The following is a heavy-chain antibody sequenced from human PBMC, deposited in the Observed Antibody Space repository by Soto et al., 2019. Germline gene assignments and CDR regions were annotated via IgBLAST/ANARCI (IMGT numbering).Heavy chain of an antibody. CDR1: GGSISSYY. CDR2: IYYSGST. CDR3: ARHRYCSSTSCRNWFDP. V-gene: IGHV4-59*08. Sequence: SETLSLTCTVSGGSISSYYWSWIRQPPGKGLEWIGYIYYSGSTNYNPSLKSRVTISVDTSKNQFSLKLSSVTAADTAVYYCARHRYCSSTSCRNWFDPWGQGTLVTVS. D-gene: IGHD2-2*01. J-gene: IGHJ5*02.